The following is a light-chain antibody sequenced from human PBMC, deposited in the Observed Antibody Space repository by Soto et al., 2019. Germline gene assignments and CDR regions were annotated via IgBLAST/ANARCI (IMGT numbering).Light chain of an antibody. CDR3: SSYTRSSTLHVV. J-gene: IGLJ2*01. V-gene: IGLV2-14*01. Sequence: QSALTQPASVSGSPGQSITISCTGTSSDVGGYNYVSWYQQHPGKAPKLMIYDVSNRPSGLSNRFSGSKSGNTASLTISGLQAEDEADYYCSSYTRSSTLHVVFGGGTKLTVL. CDR1: SSDVGGYNY. CDR2: DVS.